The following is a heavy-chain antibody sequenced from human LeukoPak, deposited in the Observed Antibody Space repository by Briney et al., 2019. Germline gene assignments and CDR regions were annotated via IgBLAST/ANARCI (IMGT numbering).Heavy chain of an antibody. CDR2: IYYSGST. D-gene: IGHD2/OR15-2a*01. V-gene: IGHV4-39*07. J-gene: IGHJ6*03. Sequence: SETLSLTCTVSGGSISSSSYYWGWIRQPPGKGLEWIGSIYYSGSTNYNPSLKSRVTISVDTSKNQFSLKLSSVTAADTAVYYCARNPLLSYMDVWGKGTTVTVSS. CDR1: GGSISSSSYY. CDR3: ARNPLLSYMDV.